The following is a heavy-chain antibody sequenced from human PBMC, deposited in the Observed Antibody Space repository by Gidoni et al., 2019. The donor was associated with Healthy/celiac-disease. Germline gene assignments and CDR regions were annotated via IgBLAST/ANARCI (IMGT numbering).Heavy chain of an antibody. D-gene: IGHD6-6*01. CDR1: GFTFSSYW. CDR2: IKQDGSEK. J-gene: IGHJ4*02. CDR3: AREGHSSSSGFDY. Sequence: EVQLVESGGGLVQPGGSLRLSCAAPGFTFSSYWMSWVRQAPGKGLEWVANIKQDGSEKYYVDSVKGRFTISRDNAKNSLYLQMNSLRAEDTAVYYCAREGHSSSSGFDYWGQGTLVTVSS. V-gene: IGHV3-7*05.